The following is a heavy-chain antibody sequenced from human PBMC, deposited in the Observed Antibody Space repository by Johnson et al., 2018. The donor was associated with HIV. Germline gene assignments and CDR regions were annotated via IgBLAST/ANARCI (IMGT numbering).Heavy chain of an antibody. CDR3: ARYGALTTRGAFDI. V-gene: IGHV3-66*01. J-gene: IGHJ3*02. D-gene: IGHD4-17*01. Sequence: VQLVESGGGLAQPGGSLRLSCAASGFTVSTNYMSWVRQAPGKGLECVSVLYSGGSPYYADSVKGRFTISRDNSKNTLSLQMKSLRVEDTAVYYCARYGALTTRGAFDIWGQGTMVTVSS. CDR2: LYSGGSP. CDR1: GFTVSTNY.